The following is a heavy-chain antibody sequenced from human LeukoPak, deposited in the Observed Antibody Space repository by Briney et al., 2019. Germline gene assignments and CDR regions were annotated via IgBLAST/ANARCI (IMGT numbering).Heavy chain of an antibody. Sequence: SETLSLTCTVSGGSISSYYWSWIRQPPGKGLEWIGYIYYSGSTHYNPSLKSRVTISVDTSKNQFSLKLSSVTAADTAVYYCARRKLAGYNWLDPWGQGILVTVSS. CDR1: GGSISSYY. CDR3: ARRKLAGYNWLDP. D-gene: IGHD6-19*01. J-gene: IGHJ5*02. V-gene: IGHV4-59*01. CDR2: IYYSGST.